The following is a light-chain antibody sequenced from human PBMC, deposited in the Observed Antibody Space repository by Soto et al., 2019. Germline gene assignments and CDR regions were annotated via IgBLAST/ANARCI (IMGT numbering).Light chain of an antibody. CDR2: AAS. J-gene: IGKJ3*01. CDR1: QTIIRY. V-gene: IGKV1-39*01. CDR3: QQSYSTLFT. Sequence: DIQMTQSPSSLSASVGDRVTITCRASQTIIRYLNCYQQKPGRAPNLLIYAASSLQSGVPSRFSGSGSGTEFTLTISSLQPEDFATYYCQQSYSTLFTFGPGTNVEIK.